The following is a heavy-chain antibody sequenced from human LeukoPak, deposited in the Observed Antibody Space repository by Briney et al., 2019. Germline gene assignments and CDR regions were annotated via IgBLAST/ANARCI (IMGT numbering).Heavy chain of an antibody. CDR2: INTGNGNT. V-gene: IGHV1-3*04. Sequence: ASVKVSCKASGYTFTSYAVHWVRQAPGQRLEWLGWINTGNGNTRYSQNFRGRVTFTRDTSVNTAYMELNSLRSEDTAVYYCAKEATMIVVARSYFDYWGQGTLVTVSS. D-gene: IGHD3-22*01. CDR3: AKEATMIVVARSYFDY. J-gene: IGHJ4*02. CDR1: GYTFTSYA.